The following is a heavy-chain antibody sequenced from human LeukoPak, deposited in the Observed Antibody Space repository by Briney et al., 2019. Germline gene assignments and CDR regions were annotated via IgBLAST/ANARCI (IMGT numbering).Heavy chain of an antibody. D-gene: IGHD3-22*01. CDR2: IYYSGST. V-gene: IGHV4-38-2*01. Sequence: GSLRLSCAASGFTFSDYYMGWIRQPPGKGLEWIGSIYYSGSTYYNPSLKSRVTISVDTSKNQFSLKLSSVTAADTAVYYCARHTTYYYDSSGCPWGQGTLVTVSS. CDR3: ARHTTYYYDSSGCP. CDR1: GFTFSDYY. J-gene: IGHJ4*02.